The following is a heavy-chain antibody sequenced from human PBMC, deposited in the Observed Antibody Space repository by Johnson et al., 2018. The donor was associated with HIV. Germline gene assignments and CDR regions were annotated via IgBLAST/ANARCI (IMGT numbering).Heavy chain of an antibody. Sequence: VQLVESGGGLIQPGGSLRLSCAASGFTVSSNYMSWVRQAPGKGLEWVSVIYSGGSTYYADSVKGRFTISRDNSKNTLYLQMNSLRAEDTAVYYCARGLRRTTVGNDAFDMWGQGTMVTVSS. CDR3: ARGLRRTTVGNDAFDM. CDR2: IYSGGST. V-gene: IGHV3-53*01. D-gene: IGHD4-23*01. J-gene: IGHJ3*02. CDR1: GFTVSSNY.